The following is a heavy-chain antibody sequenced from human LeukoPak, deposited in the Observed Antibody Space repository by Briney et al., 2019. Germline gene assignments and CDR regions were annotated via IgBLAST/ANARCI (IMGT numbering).Heavy chain of an antibody. D-gene: IGHD3-10*01. CDR1: GFIFSGYG. CDR3: AKDRRDSGTYYNQFDY. V-gene: IGHV3-30*18. CDR2: ISYDGSSR. J-gene: IGHJ4*02. Sequence: GRSLRLSCAASGFIFSGYGMHWVRQAPGKGLEWVAIISYDGSSRYYADSVKGRFTISRDNSRNTLSLQMNSLRAEDTAVYYCAKDRRDSGTYYNQFDYWGQGTLVTVSS.